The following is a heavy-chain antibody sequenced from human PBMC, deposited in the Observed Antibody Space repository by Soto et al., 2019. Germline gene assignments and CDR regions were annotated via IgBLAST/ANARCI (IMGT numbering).Heavy chain of an antibody. CDR3: ARDQGSHPGD. CDR2: IHHSGST. V-gene: IGHV4-4*02. J-gene: IGHJ4*02. D-gene: IGHD6-13*01. CDR1: GVSISSDNW. Sequence: QVQLQESGPGLVRPSGTVSLTCAVSGVSISSDNWWSWVRQPPGKALVWIGEIHHSGSTNYNPSLKSRVTMSVVPSKDLFSLTLNSVTAADTAFYYCARDQGSHPGDWGQGTLVSVSS.